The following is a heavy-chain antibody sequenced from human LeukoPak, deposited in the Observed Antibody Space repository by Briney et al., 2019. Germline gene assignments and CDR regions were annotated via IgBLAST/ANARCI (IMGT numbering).Heavy chain of an antibody. V-gene: IGHV1-46*01. CDR3: ARAAHGSGWYGQW. J-gene: IGHJ4*02. CDR1: GYTFTSYY. Sequence: ASVKVSCKASGYTFTSYYTHWVRQAPGQGLEWMGIINPSGGSTSYAQKFQGRVTMTRDMSTSTVYMELSSLRSEDTAVYYCARAAHGSGWYGQWWGQGTLVTVSS. CDR2: INPSGGST. D-gene: IGHD6-19*01.